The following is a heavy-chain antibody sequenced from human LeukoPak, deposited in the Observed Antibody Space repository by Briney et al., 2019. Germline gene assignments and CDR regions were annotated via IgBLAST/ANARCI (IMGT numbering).Heavy chain of an antibody. CDR1: GGTFSSYA. V-gene: IGHV1-18*01. CDR2: ISAYNGNT. J-gene: IGHJ4*02. CDR3: ARLSSSSMYYFDY. D-gene: IGHD6-13*01. Sequence: ASVKVSCKASGGTFSSYAISWVRQAPGQGLEWKGWISAYNGNTNYAQKLQGRVTMTTDTSTSTAYMELRSLRSDDTAVYYCARLSSSSMYYFDYWGQGTLVTVSS.